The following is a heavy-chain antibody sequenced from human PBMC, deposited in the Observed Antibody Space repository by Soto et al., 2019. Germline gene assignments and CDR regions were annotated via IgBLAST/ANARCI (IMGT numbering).Heavy chain of an antibody. CDR1: GFTFSSYS. CDR2: ISNSGAVT. V-gene: IGHV3-23*01. D-gene: IGHD6-6*01. CDR3: AKKEYSPSGWFDP. Sequence: GGSLRLSCAASGFTFSSYSMSWVRQAPGKGLEWVSVISNSGAVTYYADSVKGRFTISRDNSKNTLYLQLSSLRAEDTAVYHCAKKEYSPSGWFDPWGQGTQVTVSS. J-gene: IGHJ5*02.